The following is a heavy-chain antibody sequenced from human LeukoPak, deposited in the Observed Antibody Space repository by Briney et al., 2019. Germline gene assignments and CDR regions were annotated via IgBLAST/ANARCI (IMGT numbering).Heavy chain of an antibody. J-gene: IGHJ4*02. Sequence: ASVKVSCKASGYTFINYGISWVRQAPGQGLEWMGWISTYNDNTNYAQNLQDRVTMTTDTSTTTVYMELRSLRSDDTAVYYCARDHRSGTYFDYWGQGTLVTVSS. CDR3: ARDHRSGTYFDY. D-gene: IGHD3-10*01. V-gene: IGHV1-18*01. CDR1: GYTFINYG. CDR2: ISTYNDNT.